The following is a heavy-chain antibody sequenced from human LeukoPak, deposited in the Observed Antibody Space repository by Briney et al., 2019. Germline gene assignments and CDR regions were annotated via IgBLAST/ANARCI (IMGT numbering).Heavy chain of an antibody. D-gene: IGHD3-22*01. Sequence: SVKVSCKASGGTFSTFAISWVRQAPGQGLEWMGGIIPIFGTANYAQKFQGRVTITTDESTSTAYMELSSLRSEDTAVYYCAILPEDSSGYYYGLDYWGQGTLVTVSS. J-gene: IGHJ4*02. CDR1: GGTFSTFA. CDR3: AILPEDSSGYYYGLDY. CDR2: IIPIFGTA. V-gene: IGHV1-69*05.